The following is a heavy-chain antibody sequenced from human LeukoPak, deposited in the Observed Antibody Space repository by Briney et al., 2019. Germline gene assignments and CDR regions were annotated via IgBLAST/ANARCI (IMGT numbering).Heavy chain of an antibody. Sequence: GSSVKVSCKASGGTFSSYAISWVRQAPGQGLEWMGGIIPIFGTANYSQKFQGRVTITTDESMSTAYMELSSLRSEDTAVYYCARGYSSGWYVSPPFDYWGQGTLVTVSS. CDR1: GGTFSSYA. V-gene: IGHV1-69*05. J-gene: IGHJ4*02. CDR2: IIPIFGTA. CDR3: ARGYSSGWYVSPPFDY. D-gene: IGHD6-19*01.